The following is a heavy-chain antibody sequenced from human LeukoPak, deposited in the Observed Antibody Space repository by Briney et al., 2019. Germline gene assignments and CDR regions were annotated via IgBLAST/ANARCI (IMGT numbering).Heavy chain of an antibody. V-gene: IGHV3-23*01. D-gene: IGHD1-20*01. Sequence: GGSLRLSCAASGFTLSSYAMSWVRQAPGKGLEWVSAISGRGGSTYYADSVKGRFTIYRDNYKNTLDLQMNSLRAEDTAVYYCAKDFNTITGAYYWGQGTLVTVSS. CDR1: GFTLSSYA. CDR3: AKDFNTITGAYY. CDR2: ISGRGGST. J-gene: IGHJ4*02.